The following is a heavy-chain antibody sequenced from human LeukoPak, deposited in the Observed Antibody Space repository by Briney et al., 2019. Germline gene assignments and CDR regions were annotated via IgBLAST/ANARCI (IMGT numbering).Heavy chain of an antibody. CDR1: GFTFSSYS. V-gene: IGHV3-21*01. D-gene: IGHD6-13*01. Sequence: PGGSLRLSCAASGFTFSSYSMNWVRQAPGKGLEWVSSISGSSSYIYYADSVKGRFTISRDNAKNSLYLQMNSLRAEDTAVYYCARDLGLAAAAWGQGTLVTVSS. CDR2: ISGSSSYI. J-gene: IGHJ5*02. CDR3: ARDLGLAAAA.